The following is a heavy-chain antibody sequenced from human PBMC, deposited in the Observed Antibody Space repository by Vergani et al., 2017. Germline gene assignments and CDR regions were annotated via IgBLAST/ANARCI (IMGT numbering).Heavy chain of an antibody. J-gene: IGHJ6*03. V-gene: IGHV1-2*02. CDR2: INPNRGGT. D-gene: IGHD4-17*01. CDR3: ARPNYGDYAEEGDYYYYIDV. Sequence: QVQLVQSGAEVKKPGASVKVSCKASGYTFTGYYMHWVRQAPGRGLEWMGWINPNRGGTNYAQKFQGRVTMTRDTSISTAYMERSRLRSEDTAVYYCARPNYGDYAEEGDYYYYIDVWGKGTTVTVSS. CDR1: GYTFTGYY.